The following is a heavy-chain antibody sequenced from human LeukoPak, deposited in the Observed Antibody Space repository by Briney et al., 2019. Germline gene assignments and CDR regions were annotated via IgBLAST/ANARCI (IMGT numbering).Heavy chain of an antibody. CDR1: GYTFTGYY. Sequence: ASVKVSCKASGYTFTGYYMHWVRQAPGQGLEWMGWVNPNSGGTNYAQKFQGRVTMTRDTSISTVYMELSSLRSEDTAVYYCAREESGGNFDYWGQGTLVTVSS. CDR3: AREESGGNFDY. D-gene: IGHD2-15*01. J-gene: IGHJ4*02. V-gene: IGHV1-2*02. CDR2: VNPNSGGT.